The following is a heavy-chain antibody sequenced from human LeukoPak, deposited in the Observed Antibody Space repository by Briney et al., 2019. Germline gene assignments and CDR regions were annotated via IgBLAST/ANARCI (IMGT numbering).Heavy chain of an antibody. CDR1: GGTFSSYA. CDR3: ASYYDSSGYYAFDI. D-gene: IGHD3-22*01. Sequence: SVNVSCKASGGTFSSYAISWVRQAPGQGLEWMGGIIPIFGTANYAQKFQGRVTITTDESTSTAYMELSSLRSEDTAVYYCASYYDSSGYYAFDIWGQGTMVTVSS. CDR2: IIPIFGTA. V-gene: IGHV1-69*05. J-gene: IGHJ3*02.